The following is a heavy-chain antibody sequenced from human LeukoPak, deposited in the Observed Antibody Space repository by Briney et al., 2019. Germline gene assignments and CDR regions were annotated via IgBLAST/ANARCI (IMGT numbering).Heavy chain of an antibody. CDR2: IYHRGST. CDR1: GYSISSGYY. J-gene: IGHJ5*02. V-gene: IGHV4-38-2*01. Sequence: SETLSLTCAVSGYSISSGYYWGWIRQPPGKGLEWIGSIYHRGSTYYNPSLKSRVTISVDTSKNQFSLKLSSVTAADTAVYYCARAVPFDPWGQGTLVTVSS. CDR3: ARAVPFDP.